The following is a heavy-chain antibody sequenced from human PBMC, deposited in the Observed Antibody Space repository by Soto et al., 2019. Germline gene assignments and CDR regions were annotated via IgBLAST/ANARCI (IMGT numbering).Heavy chain of an antibody. CDR2: IYPGDSDA. V-gene: IGHV5-51*01. CDR1: GYSFTSYW. CDR3: ARRVASAGYFDD. D-gene: IGHD6-13*01. Sequence: PGESLKISCKGSGYSFTSYWIGWVRQLPGKGLEWMGIIYPGDSDARYSPSFQGQVTISADKSSSTAYLQWSSLKASDTAMYYCARRVASAGYFDDRGQGARVTVSS. J-gene: IGHJ4*02.